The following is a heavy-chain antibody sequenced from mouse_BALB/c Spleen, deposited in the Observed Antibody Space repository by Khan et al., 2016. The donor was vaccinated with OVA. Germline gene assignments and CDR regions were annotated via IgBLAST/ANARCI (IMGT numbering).Heavy chain of an antibody. V-gene: IGHV1-76*01. CDR1: GYIFTSYW. CDR3: ARGGYDNHAMDY. J-gene: IGHJ4*01. CDR2: IYPGTGST. D-gene: IGHD2-10*02. Sequence: QVQLKESGAELVRPGASVKLSCKTSGYIFTSYWIHWVKQRSGQGLEWIARIYPGTGSTYDNENFKGTATLTADKSSSTAYMQFSSLKSDDSAVDVCARGGYDNHAMDYGGQGTSVTVSS.